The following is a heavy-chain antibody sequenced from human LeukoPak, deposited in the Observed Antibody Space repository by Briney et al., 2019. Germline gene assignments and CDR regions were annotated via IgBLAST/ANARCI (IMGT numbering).Heavy chain of an antibody. V-gene: IGHV4-34*01. CDR3: ARVGITLIVVVIEY. Sequence: SETLSLTCAVYGGSFSGYYWSWIRQPPGKGLKWIGEINHSGSTYYNPSLKSRVTISVDTSKNSFSLKLSSVTAADTAVYYCARVGITLIVVVIEYWGQGSLVTVSS. CDR1: GGSFSGYY. CDR2: INHSGST. D-gene: IGHD3-22*01. J-gene: IGHJ4*02.